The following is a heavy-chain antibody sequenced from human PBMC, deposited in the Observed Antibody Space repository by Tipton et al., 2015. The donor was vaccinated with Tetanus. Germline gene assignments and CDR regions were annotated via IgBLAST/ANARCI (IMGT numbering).Heavy chain of an antibody. CDR1: GYTFTSYY. J-gene: IGHJ4*02. CDR3: ARDLGDGYLDY. Sequence: QLVQSGAEVKKPGASVKGSCKASGYTFTSYYMHWVRQAPGQGLEWMGIINPSGGSTSYAQKFQGRVTMTRDTSTSTVYMELSSLRSEDTAVYYCARDLGDGYLDYWGQGTLVTVSS. D-gene: IGHD5-24*01. CDR2: INPSGGST. V-gene: IGHV1-46*01.